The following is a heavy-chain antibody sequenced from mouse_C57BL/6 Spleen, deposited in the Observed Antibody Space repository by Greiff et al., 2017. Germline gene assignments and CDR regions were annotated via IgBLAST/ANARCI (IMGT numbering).Heavy chain of an antibody. CDR2: ISYDGSN. Sequence: EVQLQQSGPGLVKPSQSLSLTCSVTGYSITSGYYWNWIRQFPGNKLEWMGYISYDGSNNYNPSLKNRISITRDTSKNQFFLKLNSVTTEDTATYYCARVGDSDDAYWGQGTLVTVSA. J-gene: IGHJ3*01. V-gene: IGHV3-6*01. CDR3: ARVGDSDDAY. CDR1: GYSITSGYY. D-gene: IGHD2-4*01.